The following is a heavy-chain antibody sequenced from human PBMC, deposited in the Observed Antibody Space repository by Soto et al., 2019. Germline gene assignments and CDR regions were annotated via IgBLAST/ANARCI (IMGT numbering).Heavy chain of an antibody. CDR1: GYTFTNYG. Sequence: QVPLVQSGAEVKQPGASVKDSCKASGYTFTNYGISWVRQAPGQGLEWMGWVTGYDGNANYVQRFQGRVTMTTDTSTNTAYMDLRRLSSDDTAVYYCARTTHEEPTFDYWCQGTLVTVSS. CDR2: VTGYDGNA. D-gene: IGHD1-26*01. CDR3: ARTTHEEPTFDY. V-gene: IGHV1-18*01. J-gene: IGHJ4*02.